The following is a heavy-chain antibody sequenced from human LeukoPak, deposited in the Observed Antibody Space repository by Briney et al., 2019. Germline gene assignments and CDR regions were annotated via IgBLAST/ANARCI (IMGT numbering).Heavy chain of an antibody. V-gene: IGHV3-30*18. CDR1: GFTFSSYG. CDR3: AKGYLRLRHYYVDY. Sequence: GGSLKLSCAASGFTFSSYGMHWVRQAPGKGLEWVAVISYDGSNKYYADSVKGRFTISRDNSKNTLYLQMNSLRAEDTAVYYCAKGYLRLRHYYVDYWGQGTLVTVSS. D-gene: IGHD4-17*01. J-gene: IGHJ4*02. CDR2: ISYDGSNK.